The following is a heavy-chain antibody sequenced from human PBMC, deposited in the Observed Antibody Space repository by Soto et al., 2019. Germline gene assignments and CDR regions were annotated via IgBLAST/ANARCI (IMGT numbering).Heavy chain of an antibody. D-gene: IGHD3-16*02. V-gene: IGHV3-33*01. CDR1: GFTFSSYG. CDR2: IWYDGSNK. Sequence: GGSLRLSCAASGFTFSSYGMHWVRQAPGKGLEWVAVIWYDGSNKYCADSVKGRFTISRDNSKNTLYLQINSLRAEDTAVYYCATTNQFGDYIWGSYRENWFDPWGQGTLVTVSS. J-gene: IGHJ5*02. CDR3: ATTNQFGDYIWGSYRENWFDP.